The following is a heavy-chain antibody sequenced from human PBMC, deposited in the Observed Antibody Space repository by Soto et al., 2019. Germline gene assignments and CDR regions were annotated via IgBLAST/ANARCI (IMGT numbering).Heavy chain of an antibody. J-gene: IGHJ5*02. CDR3: ARQGYCSGGICYRWFDP. V-gene: IGHV4-39*01. CDR1: GGSISKSDYY. CDR2: IHYTGNT. Sequence: PSETLSLTCTVSGGSISKSDYYWAWIRQPPGEGLEWIASIHYTGNTYYNSSLKSRTTISVDTSKNHFSLKLSSVTAADTALYYCARQGYCSGGICYRWFDPWGQGTLVTVSS. D-gene: IGHD2-15*01.